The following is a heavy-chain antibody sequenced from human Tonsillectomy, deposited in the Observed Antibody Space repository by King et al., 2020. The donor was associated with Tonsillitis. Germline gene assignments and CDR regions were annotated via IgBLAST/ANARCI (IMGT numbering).Heavy chain of an antibody. V-gene: IGHV1-18*04. J-gene: IGHJ3*02. Sequence: VQLVESGAEVKKPGASVKVSCKASGYTFTSYGISWVRQAPGQGLEWMGWISAYNGNTNYAQKLQGRVTMTTDTSTSTAYMELRSLRSDETAVYYCARKQQWLMTNDDAFDIWGQGTMVTVSS. CDR3: ARKQQWLMTNDDAFDI. CDR1: GYTFTSYG. CDR2: ISAYNGNT. D-gene: IGHD6-19*01.